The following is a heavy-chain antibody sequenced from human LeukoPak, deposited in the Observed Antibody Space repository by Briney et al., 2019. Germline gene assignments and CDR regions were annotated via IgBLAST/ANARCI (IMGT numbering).Heavy chain of an antibody. CDR2: ISSSGSII. V-gene: IGHV3-48*03. Sequence: PGGSLRLPCAASGFTFSSYEMNWVGQAPGKELDGVAYISSSGSIIYYADSVKGRFTISRDNAKNSLYLQMNSLRADDTAVFYCARADYYYSGSFYPLNFWGQGTLVTVSS. J-gene: IGHJ4*02. CDR1: GFTFSSYE. D-gene: IGHD3-10*01. CDR3: ARADYYYSGSFYPLNF.